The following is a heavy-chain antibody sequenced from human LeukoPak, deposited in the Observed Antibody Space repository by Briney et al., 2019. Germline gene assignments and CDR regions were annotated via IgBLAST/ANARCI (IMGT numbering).Heavy chain of an antibody. CDR2: IYYSGST. D-gene: IGHD4-17*01. Sequence: PSETLSLTCTVSGGSISSGDYYWGWLRQPPGMGLEWVGYIYYSGSTYYNPSLKSRVTISVDTSKNQFSLKLSSVTAADTAVYYCARDFADYGDFESGYGMDVWGKGTTVTVSS. J-gene: IGHJ6*04. CDR1: GGSISSGDYY. V-gene: IGHV4-30-4*01. CDR3: ARDFADYGDFESGYGMDV.